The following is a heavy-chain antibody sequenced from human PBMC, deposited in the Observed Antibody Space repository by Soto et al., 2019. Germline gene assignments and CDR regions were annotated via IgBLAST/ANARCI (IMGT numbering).Heavy chain of an antibody. V-gene: IGHV1-69*13. J-gene: IGHJ5*02. Sequence: GASVKVSFKASGDSFGSYAVSWLRQAPGQGLEWMGAIIPVFGTTNYTQKFQGRVTITADDSTTTAYMELSSLRSDDTAVYYCAREPFGRFDPWGQGTLVTVSS. CDR2: IIPVFGTT. CDR3: AREPFGRFDP. CDR1: GDSFGSYA. D-gene: IGHD3-10*01.